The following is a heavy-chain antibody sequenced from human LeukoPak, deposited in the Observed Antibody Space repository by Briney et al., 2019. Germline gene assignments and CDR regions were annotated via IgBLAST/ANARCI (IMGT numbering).Heavy chain of an antibody. Sequence: PSETLSLTCTVSGGSISSYYWSCIRQPAGKGLEWIWHIYNSGSTNYNPSLKGRVTMSVATSKNQFSLHLSSVTAADTAVYYCARSAFLVTAPGLYYFDYWGQGTLVAVSS. CDR3: ARSAFLVTAPGLYYFDY. CDR1: GGSISSYY. CDR2: IYNSGST. D-gene: IGHD6-13*01. J-gene: IGHJ4*02. V-gene: IGHV4-4*07.